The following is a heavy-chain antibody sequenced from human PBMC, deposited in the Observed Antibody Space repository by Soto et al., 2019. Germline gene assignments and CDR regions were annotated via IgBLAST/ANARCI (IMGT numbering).Heavy chain of an antibody. CDR2: IYHSGST. CDR1: GGSISSGGYS. D-gene: IGHD3-22*01. CDR3: ASSKYYYDSSGYSGGDAFDI. J-gene: IGHJ3*02. V-gene: IGHV4-30-2*01. Sequence: QLQLQESGSGLVKPSQTLSLTCAVSGGSISSGGYSWSWIRQPPGKGLEWIGYIYHSGSTYYNPSLKSRVTISVDRSKNQFSLKLSSVTAADTAVYYCASSKYYYDSSGYSGGDAFDIWGQGTMVTVSS.